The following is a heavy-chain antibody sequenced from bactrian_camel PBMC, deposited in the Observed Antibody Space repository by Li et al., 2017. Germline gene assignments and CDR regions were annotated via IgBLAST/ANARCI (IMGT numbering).Heavy chain of an antibody. CDR2: IDGDGTT. Sequence: HVQLVESGGGSVQTGGSLRLSCVASRPTDSSCSMGWCRQYPGKQRELVATIDGDGTTYYTDPVKGRFTISQDNAKNTLFVQLNSLKTEDAAKYYCANSGLANEYLYWGQGTQVTVS. V-gene: IGHV3S57*01. CDR1: RPTDSSCS. D-gene: IGHD8*01. J-gene: IGHJ4*01. CDR3: ANSGLANEYLY.